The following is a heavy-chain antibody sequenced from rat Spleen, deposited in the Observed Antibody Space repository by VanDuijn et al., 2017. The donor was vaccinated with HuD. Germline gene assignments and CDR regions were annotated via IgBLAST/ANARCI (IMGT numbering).Heavy chain of an antibody. CDR1: DYSITNNY. CDR3: ARSRYFDY. Sequence: EVQLQESGPGLVKPSQSLSLSCSVTDYSITNNYWGWIRKFPGNKMEWMGYISYSGSTSYNPSLKSRISITRDTSKNQFFLRLDSVTTEDTGTYSCARSRYFDYWGQGVMVTVSS. J-gene: IGHJ2*01. CDR2: ISYSGST. V-gene: IGHV3-1*01.